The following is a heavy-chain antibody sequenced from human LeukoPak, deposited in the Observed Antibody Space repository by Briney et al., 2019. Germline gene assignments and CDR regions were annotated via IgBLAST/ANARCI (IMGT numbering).Heavy chain of an antibody. D-gene: IGHD3-3*01. CDR2: IYYSGST. J-gene: IGHJ4*02. Sequence: SETLSLTCTVSGGSISSSSYYWGWIRQPPGKGLEWIGSIYYSGSTYDNPSLKSRVTISVDTSKNQFSLKLSSVTAADTAVYYCARATLRFLEWYNPYYFDYWGQGTLVTVSS. CDR3: ARATLRFLEWYNPYYFDY. V-gene: IGHV4-39*07. CDR1: GGSISSSSYY.